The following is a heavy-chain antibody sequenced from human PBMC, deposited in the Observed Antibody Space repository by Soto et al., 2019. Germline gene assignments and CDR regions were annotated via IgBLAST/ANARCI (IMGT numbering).Heavy chain of an antibody. J-gene: IGHJ6*02. CDR1: GYSFTSYW. CDR3: ARHSITMVRGPAGMDV. V-gene: IGHV5-10-1*01. Sequence: PGESLKISCKGSGYSFTSYWISWVRQMPGKGLEWMGRIDPSDSYTNYSPSFQGHVTISADKSISTAYLQWSSLKASDTAMYYCARHSITMVRGPAGMDVCGQGTTVTVSS. CDR2: IDPSDSYT. D-gene: IGHD3-10*01.